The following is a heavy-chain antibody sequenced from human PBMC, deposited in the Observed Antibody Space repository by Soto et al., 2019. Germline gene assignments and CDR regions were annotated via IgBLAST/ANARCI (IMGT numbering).Heavy chain of an antibody. CDR3: ARSRYYDFWTDGMDV. CDR2: IYYSGST. J-gene: IGHJ6*02. CDR1: GGSISSGDYY. Sequence: PSETLSLTCTVSGGSISSGDYYWSWIRQPPGKGLEWIGYIYYSGSTYYNPSLKSRVTISVDTSKNQFSLKLSSVTAADTAVYYCARSRYYDFWTDGMDVRGQGTTVTVSS. V-gene: IGHV4-30-4*01. D-gene: IGHD3-3*01.